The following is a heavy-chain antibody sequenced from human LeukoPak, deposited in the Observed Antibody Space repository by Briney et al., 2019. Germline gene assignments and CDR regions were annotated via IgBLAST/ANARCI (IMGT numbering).Heavy chain of an antibody. CDR1: GGSFSGYY. Sequence: SETLSLTCAVYGGSFSGYYWSWIRQPPGKGLEWIGEINHSGSTNYNPSLKSRVTISVDTSKNQFSLKLSSVTAADTAVYYCASQGGSRGNWFDPWGQGTLVTVSS. V-gene: IGHV4-34*01. D-gene: IGHD3-16*01. CDR2: INHSGST. J-gene: IGHJ5*02. CDR3: ASQGGSRGNWFDP.